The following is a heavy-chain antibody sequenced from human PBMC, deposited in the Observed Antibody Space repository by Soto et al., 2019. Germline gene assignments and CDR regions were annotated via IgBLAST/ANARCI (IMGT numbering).Heavy chain of an antibody. CDR1: GYTFTSYD. V-gene: IGHV1-8*01. CDR2: MNPNSGNT. CDR3: ARVGAVGDYEPLWWFDP. Sequence: QVQLVQSGAEVKKPGASVKVSCKASGYTFTSYDINWVRQATGQGLEWMGWMNPNSGNTGYAQKFQGRVTMTRNTSISTAYMELSSLRSEDTAVYYCARVGAVGDYEPLWWFDPWGQGTLVTVSS. J-gene: IGHJ5*02. D-gene: IGHD4-17*01.